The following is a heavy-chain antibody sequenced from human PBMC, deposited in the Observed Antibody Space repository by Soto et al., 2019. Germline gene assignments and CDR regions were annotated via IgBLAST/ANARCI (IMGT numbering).Heavy chain of an antibody. D-gene: IGHD3-10*01. Sequence: PSETLSLTCTVSGGSVSSGSYYWSWIRQPPGKGPEWIGYIYYSGSTNYNPSLKSRVTISVDTSKNQFSLKLSSVTAADTAVYYCARQNYYGSGSYIYGMDVWGQGTTVTVSS. CDR2: IYYSGST. V-gene: IGHV4-61*01. CDR1: GGSVSSGSYY. CDR3: ARQNYYGSGSYIYGMDV. J-gene: IGHJ6*02.